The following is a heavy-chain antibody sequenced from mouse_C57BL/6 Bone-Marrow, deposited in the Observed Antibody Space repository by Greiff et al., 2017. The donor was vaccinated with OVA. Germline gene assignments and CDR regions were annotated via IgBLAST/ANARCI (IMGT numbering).Heavy chain of an antibody. Sequence: CKLQQSGPELVKPGASVKISCKASGYSFTDYNMNWVKQSNGKSLEWIGVINPNYGTTSYNQKFKGKATLTVDQSSSTAYMQLNSLTSEDSAVYYCARSYYYGSSYWYFDVWGTGTTVTVSS. V-gene: IGHV1-39*01. CDR1: GYSFTDYN. CDR2: INPNYGTT. D-gene: IGHD1-1*01. J-gene: IGHJ1*03. CDR3: ARSYYYGSSYWYFDV.